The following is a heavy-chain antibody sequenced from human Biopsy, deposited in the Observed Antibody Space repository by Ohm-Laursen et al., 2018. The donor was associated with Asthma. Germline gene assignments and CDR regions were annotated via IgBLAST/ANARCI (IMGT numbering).Heavy chain of an antibody. D-gene: IGHD3-22*01. CDR1: GYTVTRYA. CDR2: INTNTGNP. CDR3: ARMISYYHEMRAPFFDY. J-gene: IGHJ4*02. Sequence: ASVKVSCKASGYTVTRYAINWVRQAPGQGLEWMVWINTNTGNPTYAQGFTGRFVFSLDTSVNTAHLQISSLKAEDTAVYYCARMISYYHEMRAPFFDYWGQGTLVTVSS. V-gene: IGHV7-4-1*02.